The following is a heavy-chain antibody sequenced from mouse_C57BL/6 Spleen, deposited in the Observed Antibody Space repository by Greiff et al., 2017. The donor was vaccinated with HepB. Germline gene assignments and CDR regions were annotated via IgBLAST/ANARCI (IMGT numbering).Heavy chain of an antibody. CDR3: AREDYYGSSYLDY. CDR1: GFTFSDYG. Sequence: EVQRVESGGGLVKPGGSLKLSCAASGFTFSDYGMHWVRQAPEKGLEWVAYISSGSSTIYYADTGKGRFTISRDNAKNTLFLQMTSLRSEDTAMYYCAREDYYGSSYLDYWGQGTTLTVSS. D-gene: IGHD1-1*01. J-gene: IGHJ2*01. CDR2: ISSGSSTI. V-gene: IGHV5-17*01.